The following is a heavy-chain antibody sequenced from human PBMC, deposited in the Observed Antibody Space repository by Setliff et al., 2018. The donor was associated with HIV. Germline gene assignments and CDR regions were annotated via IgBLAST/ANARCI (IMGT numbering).Heavy chain of an antibody. Sequence: SETLSLTCTVSGDSISSSRSFWGWIRQPPGKGLEWIGSIYYSGGTYYNPSLKSRVTISVDTSKNQFSLKLSSVTAADTAVYYCARVSRGGSSPGWFDPWGQGTLVTVSS. V-gene: IGHV4-39*07. J-gene: IGHJ5*02. CDR1: GDSISSSRSF. CDR3: ARVSRGGSSPGWFDP. CDR2: IYYSGGT. D-gene: IGHD6-6*01.